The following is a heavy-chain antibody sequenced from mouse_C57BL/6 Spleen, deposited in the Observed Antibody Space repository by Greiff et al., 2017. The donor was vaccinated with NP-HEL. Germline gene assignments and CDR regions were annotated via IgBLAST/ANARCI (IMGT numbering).Heavy chain of an antibody. CDR3: ARHVIYDGYYGYAMDD. Sequence: VKLMESGPGLVAPSQSLSITCTVSGFSLTSYGVHWVRQPPGKGLEWLVVIWSDGSTTYNSALKSRLSISKDNSKSQVFLKMNSLQTDDTDMYSCARHVIYDGYYGYAMDDWGQGTSVTVSS. D-gene: IGHD2-3*01. CDR1: GFSLTSYG. J-gene: IGHJ4*01. V-gene: IGHV2-6-1*01. CDR2: IWSDGST.